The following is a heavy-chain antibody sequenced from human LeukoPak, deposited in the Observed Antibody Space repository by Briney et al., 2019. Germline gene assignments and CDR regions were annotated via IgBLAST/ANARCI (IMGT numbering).Heavy chain of an antibody. J-gene: IGHJ6*03. CDR2: IKQDGSEK. CDR3: ARDTPYYDFWSGYPSPYYMDV. V-gene: IGHV3-7*01. D-gene: IGHD3-3*01. Sequence: GGSLRLSCVASGFTFSSYWMSWVRQAPGKGLEWVANIKQDGSEKYYVDSVKGRFTISRDNTKNSLYLQMDSLRAEDTAVYYCARDTPYYDFWSGYPSPYYMDVWGKGTTVTVSS. CDR1: GFTFSSYW.